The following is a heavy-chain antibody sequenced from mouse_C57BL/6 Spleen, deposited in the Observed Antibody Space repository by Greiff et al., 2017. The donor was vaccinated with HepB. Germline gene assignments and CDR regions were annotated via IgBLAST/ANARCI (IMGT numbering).Heavy chain of an antibody. V-gene: IGHV1-15*01. CDR3: TRALIYYDYDGFAD. Sequence: VKLVESGAELVRPGASVTLSCKASGYTFTDYEMHWVTQTPVHGLEWIGAIDPETGGTAYNQKFKGKAILTADKSSSTAYMELRSLTSEDSAVYYCTRALIYYDYDGFADWGQGTLVTVSA. CDR1: GYTFTDYE. J-gene: IGHJ3*01. D-gene: IGHD2-4*01. CDR2: IDPETGGT.